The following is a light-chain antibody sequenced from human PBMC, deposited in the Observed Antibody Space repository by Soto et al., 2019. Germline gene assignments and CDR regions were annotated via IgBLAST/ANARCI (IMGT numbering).Light chain of an antibody. J-gene: IGKJ4*01. V-gene: IGKV1-33*01. CDR1: QDISNY. CDR2: EAS. Sequence: DIQMIQSPSSLSASVGDRVTITCQASQDISNYLNWYQQKPGKAPKLLIYEASNLETGVPSRFSGSGSGTDFTFTISSLQPEDIATYYCQQYDNLPLTFGGGTKVEIK. CDR3: QQYDNLPLT.